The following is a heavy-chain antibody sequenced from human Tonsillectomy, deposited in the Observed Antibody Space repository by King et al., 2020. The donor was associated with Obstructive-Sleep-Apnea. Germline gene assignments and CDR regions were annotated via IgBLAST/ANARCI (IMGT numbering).Heavy chain of an antibody. CDR1: GGTFSSYA. J-gene: IGHJ4*02. CDR2: VIPIFGTA. V-gene: IGHV1-69*12. Sequence: QLVQSGAEVKKPGSSVKVSCKASGGTFSSYAISWVRQAPGQGLEWVGGVIPIFGTANYAQKFQGRVTITADEPTGPAYMERGSLRSEDTAVYYCARTGAGMIVVAEDYWGQGTLVTVSS. CDR3: ARTGAGMIVVAEDY. D-gene: IGHD3-22*01.